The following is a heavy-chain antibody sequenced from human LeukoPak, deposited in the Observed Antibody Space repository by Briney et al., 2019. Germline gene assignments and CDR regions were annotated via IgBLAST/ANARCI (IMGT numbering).Heavy chain of an antibody. J-gene: IGHJ4*02. V-gene: IGHV3-15*01. CDR3: STVSGAGNKAFDH. CDR1: GFTVSSNY. CDR2: IRSQRDGGTI. Sequence: SPGGSLRLSCAASGFTVSSNYMSWVRQAPGKGLEWVGRIRSQRDGGTIDYAAFVKGRFVTSRDDSKDIVYLQMNSLTTEDTAVYSCSTVSGAGNKAFDHWGQGTLVSVSS. D-gene: IGHD3-10*01.